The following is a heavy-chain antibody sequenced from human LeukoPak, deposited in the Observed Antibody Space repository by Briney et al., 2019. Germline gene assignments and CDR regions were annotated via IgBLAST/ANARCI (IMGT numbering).Heavy chain of an antibody. J-gene: IGHJ4*02. CDR2: IYYSGST. CDR1: GVSISSYY. D-gene: IGHD3-22*01. V-gene: IGHV4-59*01. CDR3: ARAPYDSSDY. Sequence: PSQTLSLTCAVSGVSISSYYWSWIRQPPGKGLEWIGYIYYSGSTNYNPSLKSRVTISVDTSKNQFSLKLSSVTAADTAVYYCARAPYDSSDYWGQGTLVTVSS.